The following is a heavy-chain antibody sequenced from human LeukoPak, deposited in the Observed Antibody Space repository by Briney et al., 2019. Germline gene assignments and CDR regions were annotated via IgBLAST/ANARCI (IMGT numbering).Heavy chain of an antibody. J-gene: IGHJ5*02. Sequence: SVKVSCKAPGGTFSSYAISWVRQAPGQGLEWMGRIIPILGIANYAQKFQGRVTITADKSTSTAYMELSSLRSEDTAVYYCARDWVMITFGGVNPWFDPWGQGTLVTVSS. V-gene: IGHV1-69*04. CDR1: GGTFSSYA. CDR3: ARDWVMITFGGVNPWFDP. D-gene: IGHD3-16*01. CDR2: IIPILGIA.